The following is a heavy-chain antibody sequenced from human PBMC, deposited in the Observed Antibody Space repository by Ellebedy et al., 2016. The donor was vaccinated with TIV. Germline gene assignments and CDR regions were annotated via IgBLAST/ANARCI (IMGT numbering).Heavy chain of an antibody. CDR2: ISVYNGNT. J-gene: IGHJ4*02. CDR1: GYTFTSYG. CDR3: GRGYYDFLIGYYGPFDY. V-gene: IGHV1-18*01. D-gene: IGHD3-3*01. Sequence: ASVKVSCXASGYTFTSYGISWVRQAPGQGLEWMGWISVYNGNTNYAQKLQGRVTMTTDTSTSTAYMELRSLRSDDTAVYYCGRGYYDFLIGYYGPFDYWGQGTLVTVSS.